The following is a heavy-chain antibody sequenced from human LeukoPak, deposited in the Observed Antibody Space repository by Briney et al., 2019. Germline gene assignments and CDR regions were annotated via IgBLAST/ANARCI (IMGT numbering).Heavy chain of an antibody. CDR2: ISGSGGRT. CDR3: AKGGGTVTTYYYYYMDV. Sequence: GRSLRLSCAASVFTLSSCAMSWVRQPPGKGLEGVSAISGSGGRTYYADSVKGRFTISRDNSKNTLYLPMTSLRAEDTAVYYCAKGGGTVTTYYYYYMDVWGKGTTVTVSS. J-gene: IGHJ6*03. CDR1: VFTLSSCA. D-gene: IGHD4-17*01. V-gene: IGHV3-23*01.